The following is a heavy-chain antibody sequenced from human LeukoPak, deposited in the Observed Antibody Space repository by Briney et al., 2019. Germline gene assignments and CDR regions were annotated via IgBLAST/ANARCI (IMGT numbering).Heavy chain of an antibody. CDR2: IYYSAST. CDR1: GGSVSSGSYY. Sequence: SETLSLTCTVSGGSVSSGSYYWSWIRQPPGKGLEWIGYIYYSASTNYNPSLKSRVTISVDTSKNQFSLKLSSVTAADTAVYYCARGRKAAGRRSAFDIWGQGTMVTVSS. V-gene: IGHV4-61*01. CDR3: ARGRKAAGRRSAFDI. D-gene: IGHD6-13*01. J-gene: IGHJ3*02.